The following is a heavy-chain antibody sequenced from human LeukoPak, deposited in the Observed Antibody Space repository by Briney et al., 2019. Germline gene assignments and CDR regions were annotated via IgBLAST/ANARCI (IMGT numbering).Heavy chain of an antibody. Sequence: PGGSLRLSCAASGFTFSNYWMHWVRQAPGKGLVWVSRINSDGINTSYADSVKGRFTISRDNAKNTLNLQMNSLRAEDTAVYYCARGLSSGSRDAFDIWGQGTMVTVSS. CDR1: GFTFSNYW. CDR3: ARGLSSGSRDAFDI. V-gene: IGHV3-74*01. CDR2: INSDGINT. D-gene: IGHD1-26*01. J-gene: IGHJ3*02.